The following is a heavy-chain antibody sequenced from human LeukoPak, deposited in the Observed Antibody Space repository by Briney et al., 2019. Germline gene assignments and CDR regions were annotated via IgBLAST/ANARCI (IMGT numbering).Heavy chain of an antibody. CDR2: LDYSGSA. D-gene: IGHD6-13*01. V-gene: IGHV4-39*01. J-gene: IGHJ3*02. CDR1: GGPISSSSYY. Sequence: SETLSLTCTVSGGPISSSSYYWGWIRQPPGKGLEWIGSLDYSGSAYSSPSLKSRVTISVDTAKKQFSLKLSPVTAADTAVYYCARSKAAVGIDAFDIWGQGTMVTVSS. CDR3: ARSKAAVGIDAFDI.